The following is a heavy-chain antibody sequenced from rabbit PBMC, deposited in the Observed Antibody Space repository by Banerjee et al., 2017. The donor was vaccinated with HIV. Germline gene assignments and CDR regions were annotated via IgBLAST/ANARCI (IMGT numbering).Heavy chain of an antibody. V-gene: IGHV1S40*01. Sequence: QSLEESGGDLVKPGASLTLTCTASGFSFSSSDYMCWVRQAPGKGLEWISCIAGSSSVFSYSATWAKGRFTCSKTSSTTVTLQMTSLTVADTATYFCARVSETSGWGEDLWGPGTLVTVS. CDR2: IAGSSSVFS. D-gene: IGHD4-1*01. CDR3: ARVSETSGWGEDL. J-gene: IGHJ4*01. CDR1: GFSFSSSDY.